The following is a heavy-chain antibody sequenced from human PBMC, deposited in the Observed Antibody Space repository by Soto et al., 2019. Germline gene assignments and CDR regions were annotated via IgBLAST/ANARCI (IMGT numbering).Heavy chain of an antibody. D-gene: IGHD6-19*01. CDR2: ISGSGTST. Sequence: ESGGGLVQPGGSLRLSCEASGFTFSTFAMSWVRQAPGKGPEWVSGISGSGTSTYYADSVKGRFTISRDNSKNTLYLQMNSLRDEDTAVYYCAKTEQWLIAYFDYWGQGTLVTVSS. CDR1: GFTFSTFA. J-gene: IGHJ4*02. CDR3: AKTEQWLIAYFDY. V-gene: IGHV3-23*01.